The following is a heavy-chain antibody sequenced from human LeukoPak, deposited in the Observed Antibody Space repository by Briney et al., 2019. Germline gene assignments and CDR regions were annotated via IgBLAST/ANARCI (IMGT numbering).Heavy chain of an antibody. V-gene: IGHV1-69*05. CDR1: GGTLSSYA. CDR3: ARAHSGYDLHPRGD. CDR2: IIPIFGTA. J-gene: IGHJ4*02. D-gene: IGHD5-12*01. Sequence: ASVKVSCKASGGTLSSYAISWVRQAPGQGLEWMGGIIPIFGTANYAQKFQGRVTITTDESTSTAYMELSSLRSEDTAVYYCARAHSGYDLHPRGDWGQGTLVTVSS.